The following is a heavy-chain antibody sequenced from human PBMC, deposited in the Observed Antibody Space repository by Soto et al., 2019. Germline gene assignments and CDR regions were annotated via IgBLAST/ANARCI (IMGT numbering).Heavy chain of an antibody. CDR1: GGSISSSSYY. J-gene: IGHJ4*02. V-gene: IGHV4-39*01. CDR2: IFHTGST. Sequence: PSETLSLTCNVSGGSISSSSYYWGWIRQPPGKGLEWIGHIFHTGSTHYNPSLKSRVTISVDTSKNQFSLKLSSVTATDTAVYYCARRRIVVTTNFDYWGQGTLVTVSS. CDR3: ARRRIVVTTNFDY. D-gene: IGHD1-26*01.